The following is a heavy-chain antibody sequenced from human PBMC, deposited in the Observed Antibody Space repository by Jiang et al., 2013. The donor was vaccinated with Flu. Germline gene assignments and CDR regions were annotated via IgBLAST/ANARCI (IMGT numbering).Heavy chain of an antibody. CDR1: GGTFSSYA. CDR3: ARGDSNYVFDY. J-gene: IGHJ4*02. Sequence: SGAEVKKPGSSVKVSCKASGGTFSSYAISWVRQAPGQGLEWMGRIIPILGIANYAQKFQGRVTITADKSTSTAYMELSSLRSEDTAVYYCARGDSNYVFDYWGQGTLVTVSS. V-gene: IGHV1-69*04. CDR2: IIPILGIA. D-gene: IGHD4-11*01.